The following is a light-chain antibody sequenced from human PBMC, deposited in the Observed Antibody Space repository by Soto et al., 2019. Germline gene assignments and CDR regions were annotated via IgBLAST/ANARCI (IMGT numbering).Light chain of an antibody. V-gene: IGKV1-39*01. J-gene: IGKJ4*01. CDR2: AAS. CDR3: QQSHSTPRT. CDR1: QNIATY. Sequence: DIQMTQSPSSLSASVGDRVTISCRASQNIATYLNWYQQKPGKAPNLLISAASNLQPGVPLRFSGIGSGTDFTLTINGLQPADFATYYCQQSHSTPRTFGGWTKVEIK.